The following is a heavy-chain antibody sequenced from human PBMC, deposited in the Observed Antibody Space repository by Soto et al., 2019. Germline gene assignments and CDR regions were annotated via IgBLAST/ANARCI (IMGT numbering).Heavy chain of an antibody. CDR1: GGSISSGGYY. V-gene: IGHV4-31*03. Sequence: QVQLQESGPGLVKPSQTLSLTCTVSGGSISSGGYYWSWIRQHPGKGLEWIGYIYYSGSTYYNPSLKSRVTISVDTSKNQFSLKLSSVTAADTAVYYCARGLIVVVPAAIHFDYWGQGTLVTVSS. CDR2: IYYSGST. J-gene: IGHJ4*02. D-gene: IGHD2-2*01. CDR3: ARGLIVVVPAAIHFDY.